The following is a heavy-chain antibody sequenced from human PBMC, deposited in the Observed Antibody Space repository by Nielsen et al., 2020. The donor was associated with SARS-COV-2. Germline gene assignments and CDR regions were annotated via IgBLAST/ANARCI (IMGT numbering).Heavy chain of an antibody. J-gene: IGHJ6*02. CDR3: AKDIGTFRFTGMDV. CDR1: GFNFHDYT. CDR2: ISWDGSAP. V-gene: IGHV3-43*01. D-gene: IGHD3-3*01. Sequence: GGSLRLSCAASGFNFHDYTMYWVRRVPGKGLQWLSLISWDGSAPAYADSVKGRFTISRDNSKNSLYLQMNSLMTDDNALYYCAKDIGTFRFTGMDVWGQGTTVTVSS.